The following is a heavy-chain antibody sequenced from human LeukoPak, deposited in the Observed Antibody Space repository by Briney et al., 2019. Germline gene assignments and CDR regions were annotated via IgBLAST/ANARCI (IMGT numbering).Heavy chain of an antibody. V-gene: IGHV4-34*01. CDR3: ARERRSTSRSGAFDI. J-gene: IGHJ3*02. D-gene: IGHD2-2*01. CDR2: INHSGST. Sequence: PAETLSLTCAVYGGSFSGYYWSWIRQPPGKGLEWIGKINHSGSTNYNPSLKSRVTISVDTSKNQFSLKLSSVTAADTAVYYCARERRSTSRSGAFDIWGQGTMVTVSS. CDR1: GGSFSGYY.